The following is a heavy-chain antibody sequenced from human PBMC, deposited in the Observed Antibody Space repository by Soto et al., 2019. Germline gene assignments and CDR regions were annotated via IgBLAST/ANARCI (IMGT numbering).Heavy chain of an antibody. V-gene: IGHV3-72*01. CDR3: ARDSGKGAYFDY. Sequence: EVQLVESGGGLVQPGGSQRLSCAASGFTFSDHYMDWVRPAPGKGLEWVGRIRNKANSYTTDYAASVKGRFTISRDDSKDSLYLQRNSLKTEDTAIYYCARDSGKGAYFDYWGHGTLATVSS. D-gene: IGHD1-26*01. CDR1: GFTFSDHY. J-gene: IGHJ4*01. CDR2: IRNKANSYTT.